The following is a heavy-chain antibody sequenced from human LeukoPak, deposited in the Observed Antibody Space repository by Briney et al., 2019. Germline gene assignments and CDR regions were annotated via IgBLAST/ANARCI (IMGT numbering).Heavy chain of an antibody. J-gene: IGHJ4*02. CDR2: MNPNSGNT. CDR1: GYTFTSYD. D-gene: IGHD6-6*01. V-gene: IGHV1-8*01. CDR3: AREADSSSHFDY. Sequence: ASVKVSCKASGYTFTSYDINWVRQATGQGLEWMGWMNPNSGNTGYAQKFQGRVTMTRDTSTSTVYMELSSLRSEDTAVYYCAREADSSSHFDYWGQGTLVTVSS.